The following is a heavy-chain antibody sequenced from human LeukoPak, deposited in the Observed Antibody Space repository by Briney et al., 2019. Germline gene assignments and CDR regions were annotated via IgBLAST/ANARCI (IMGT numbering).Heavy chain of an antibody. CDR3: AREAPDSRGLSFDF. D-gene: IGHD3-22*01. CDR1: GDTFTSYG. V-gene: IGHV7-4-1*02. CDR2: INTNTGNP. J-gene: IGHJ4*02. Sequence: GASVKVSCKVSGDTFTSYGLNWVRQAPGQGLEWMGWINTNTGNPTYAQDFTGRFVFSMDTSINTTYLQISSLKTEDTAVYYCAREAPDSRGLSFDFWGQGTLVTVSS.